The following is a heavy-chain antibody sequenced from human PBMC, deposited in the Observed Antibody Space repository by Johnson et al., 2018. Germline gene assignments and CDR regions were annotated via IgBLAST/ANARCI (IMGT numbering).Heavy chain of an antibody. J-gene: IGHJ6*02. V-gene: IGHV3-7*01. CDR1: GFTFSSYW. CDR3: ARERDYYYDSKRYYYYGMDV. CDR2: IKQDGSEK. Sequence: VQLVQSGGGLVQPGRSLRLSCAASGFTFSSYWMSWVRQAPGKGLEWVANIKQDGSEKYYVDSVKGRFTISRDNAKNSLYLQMNSLRAEDTAVYYCARERDYYYDSKRYYYYGMDVWGQGTTVTVSS. D-gene: IGHD3-22*01.